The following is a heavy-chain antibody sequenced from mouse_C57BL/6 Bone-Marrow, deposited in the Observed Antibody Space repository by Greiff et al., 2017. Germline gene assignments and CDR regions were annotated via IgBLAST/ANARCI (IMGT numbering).Heavy chain of an antibody. CDR2: IYPRSGNT. Sequence: QVQLKQSGAELARPGASVKLSCKASGYTFTSYGISWVKQRTGQGLEWIGDIYPRSGNTYYNEKFKGKATLTADKSSSTAYMELRSLTSEDSAVYFCARGYFWFAYWGQGTLVTVSA. CDR3: ARGYFWFAY. J-gene: IGHJ3*01. D-gene: IGHD2-14*01. V-gene: IGHV1-81*01. CDR1: GYTFTSYG.